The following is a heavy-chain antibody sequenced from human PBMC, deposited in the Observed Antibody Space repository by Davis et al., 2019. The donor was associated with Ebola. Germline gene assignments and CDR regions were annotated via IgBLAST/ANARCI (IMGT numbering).Heavy chain of an antibody. CDR3: AGGSYRNDAFDI. J-gene: IGHJ3*02. CDR1: GGSISSSSYY. Sequence: MPGGSLRLSCTVSGGSISSSSYYWGWIRQPPGKGLEWIGSIYYSGSTYYNPSLKSRVTISVDTSKNQFSLKLSPVTAADTAVYYCAGGSYRNDAFDIWGQGTMVTVSS. V-gene: IGHV4-39*01. CDR2: IYYSGST. D-gene: IGHD1-26*01.